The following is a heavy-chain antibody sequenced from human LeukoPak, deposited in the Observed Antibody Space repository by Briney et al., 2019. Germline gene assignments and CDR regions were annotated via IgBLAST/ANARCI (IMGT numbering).Heavy chain of an antibody. CDR2: IRYDGSNK. D-gene: IGHD1-1*01. CDR1: GFTFSSYG. Sequence: GGSLRLSCEASGFTFSSYGMHWVRQAPGKGLEWVAFIRYDGSNKYYADSVKGRFTISRDNSKNTLYLQMNSLRAEDTAVYYCAKVQTTGTHFFDYWGQGTLVTVSS. CDR3: AKVQTTGTHFFDY. J-gene: IGHJ4*02. V-gene: IGHV3-30*02.